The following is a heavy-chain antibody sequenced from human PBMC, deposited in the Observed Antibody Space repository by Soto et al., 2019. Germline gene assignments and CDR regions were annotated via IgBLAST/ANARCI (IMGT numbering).Heavy chain of an antibody. CDR3: AKDRDIGVVHHYFQD. V-gene: IGHV3-23*01. D-gene: IGHD2-2*01. CDR1: GFTFNSYA. CDR2: ISGTGGSI. J-gene: IGHJ1*01. Sequence: SLRLSCAASGFTFNSYAMTWVRQAPGKGLEWVSSISGTGGSIYYTDSVKGRFTISRDNSKNTLYLQMNSLRAEDTALYYCAKDRDIGVVHHYFQDWGQGTRVTVSS.